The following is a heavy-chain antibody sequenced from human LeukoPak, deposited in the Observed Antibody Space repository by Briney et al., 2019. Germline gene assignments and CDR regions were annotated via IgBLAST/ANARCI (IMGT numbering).Heavy chain of an antibody. V-gene: IGHV3-23*01. D-gene: IGHD3-22*01. CDR1: GFTFSSYA. Sequence: PGGSLRLSCAASGFTFSSYAMSWVRQAPGKGLEWVSAISGSGGSTYYADSVKGRFTISRDNSKNTLYLQMNSLRAEDTAVYYCAKDLVPISMIVVGPFGYWGQGTLVTVSS. CDR2: ISGSGGST. CDR3: AKDLVPISMIVVGPFGY. J-gene: IGHJ4*02.